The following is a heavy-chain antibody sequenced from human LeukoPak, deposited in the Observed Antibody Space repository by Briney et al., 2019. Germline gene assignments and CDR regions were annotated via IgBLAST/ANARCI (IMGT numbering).Heavy chain of an antibody. Sequence: GGSLRLSCAASGFTFSTYNMNWVRQAPGKGLEWVSFISSSSSHIYYADSMKGRFTISRDNAKNSLYLQMNSLRAEDTAVYYCAVGYPLDYWGQGTLVTVSP. CDR1: GFTFSTYN. CDR2: ISSSSSHI. V-gene: IGHV3-21*05. CDR3: AVGYPLDY. J-gene: IGHJ4*02. D-gene: IGHD1-1*01.